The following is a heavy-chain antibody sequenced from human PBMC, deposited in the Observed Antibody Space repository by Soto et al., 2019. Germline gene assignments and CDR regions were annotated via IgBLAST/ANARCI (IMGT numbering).Heavy chain of an antibody. V-gene: IGHV3-30*18. J-gene: IGHJ4*02. D-gene: IGHD3-16*01. CDR3: AKDHDLGAGPLDY. CDR2: ISYDGSNK. CDR1: GLNISSYG. Sequence: GGPMRLSCAASGLNISSYGMHWVRKAPGKGLEWVAVISYDGSNKYYADSVKGRFTISRDNSKNTLYLQMNSLRAEDTAVYYCAKDHDLGAGPLDYWGQGTLVTVSS.